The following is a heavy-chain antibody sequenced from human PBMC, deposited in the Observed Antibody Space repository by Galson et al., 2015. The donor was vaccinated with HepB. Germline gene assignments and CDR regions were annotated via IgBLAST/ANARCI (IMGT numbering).Heavy chain of an antibody. CDR1: GGTFSSYA. CDR3: ARDLLRVLPPSYYYYGMDV. CDR2: IIPIFGPA. D-gene: IGHD3-10*01. V-gene: IGHV1-69*13. J-gene: IGHJ6*02. Sequence: SVKVSCKASGGTFSSYAISWVRQAPGQGLEWMGGIIPIFGPANYAQKFQGRVTITADESTSTAYMELSSLRSEDTAVYYCARDLLRVLPPSYYYYGMDVWGQGTTVTVSS.